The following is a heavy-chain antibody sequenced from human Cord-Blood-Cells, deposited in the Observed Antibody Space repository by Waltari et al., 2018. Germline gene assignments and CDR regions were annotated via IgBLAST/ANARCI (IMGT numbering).Heavy chain of an antibody. Sequence: QVQLVQSGAEVKKPGSSVKVSCKASGGTFSSYAISWVRQAPGQGLEWRGGIIPIFGTANYEQKFRGRVTITADESTSTAYMELGSLRSEDTAVYYCARTGGAGWFDPWGQGTLVTVSS. V-gene: IGHV1-69*01. CDR3: ARTGGAGWFDP. CDR2: IIPIFGTA. J-gene: IGHJ5*02. D-gene: IGHD3-10*01. CDR1: GGTFSSYA.